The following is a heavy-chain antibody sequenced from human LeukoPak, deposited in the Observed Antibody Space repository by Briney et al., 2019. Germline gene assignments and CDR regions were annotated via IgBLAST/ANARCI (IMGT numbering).Heavy chain of an antibody. Sequence: PGGSLRLSCAASGFTFSSYNMNWVRQAPGKGLEWVSSISSGSSYIYYADSVKGRFTISRDNAKNSLYLQMNSLRAEDTAVYYCARGGASTVVTFDWGQGTLVTVSS. J-gene: IGHJ4*02. CDR2: ISSGSSYI. V-gene: IGHV3-21*01. CDR3: ARGGASTVVTFD. CDR1: GFTFSSYN. D-gene: IGHD4-23*01.